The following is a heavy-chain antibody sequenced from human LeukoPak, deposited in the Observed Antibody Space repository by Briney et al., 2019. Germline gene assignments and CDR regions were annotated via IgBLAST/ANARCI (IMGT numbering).Heavy chain of an antibody. J-gene: IGHJ6*02. CDR1: VFTVSENY. D-gene: IGHD6-19*01. CDR2: VYSGGTT. V-gene: IGHV3-66*01. Sequence: GGSLRLSCAASVFTVSENYMSWVRQAPGKGLEWVSIVYSGGTTYYADPVKGRFTISRDNSKNTLYLQMRSLRAEDTAVYYCVRDRWPGLGDFWGQGTTVTVSS. CDR3: VRDRWPGLGDF.